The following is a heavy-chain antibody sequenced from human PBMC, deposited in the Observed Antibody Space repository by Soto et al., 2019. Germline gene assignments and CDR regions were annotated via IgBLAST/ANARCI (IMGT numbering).Heavy chain of an antibody. J-gene: IGHJ5*02. Sequence: GGSLRLSCAASGFTFSSYAMSWVRQAPGKGLEWVSAISGSGGSTYYADSVKGRFTISRDNSKNTLYLQMNSLRAEDTAVYYCAKDKYSSSYPNWFDPWGQGTLVTVSS. V-gene: IGHV3-23*01. CDR2: ISGSGGST. CDR1: GFTFSSYA. CDR3: AKDKYSSSYPNWFDP. D-gene: IGHD6-13*01.